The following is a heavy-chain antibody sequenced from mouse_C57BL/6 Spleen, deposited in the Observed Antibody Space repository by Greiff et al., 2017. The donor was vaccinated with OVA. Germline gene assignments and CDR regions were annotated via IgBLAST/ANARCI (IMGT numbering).Heavy chain of an antibody. CDR3: ARDQYYSNYDYAMDY. V-gene: IGHV5-4*01. CDR2: ISDGGSYT. J-gene: IGHJ4*01. D-gene: IGHD2-5*01. Sequence: EVQLQQSGGGLVKPGGSLKLSCAASGFTFSSYAMSWVRQTPEKRLEWVANISDGGSYTYYPDNVKGRFTISRDNAKNNLYLQMSHLKSEDTAMYYCARDQYYSNYDYAMDYWGQGTSVTVSS. CDR1: GFTFSSYA.